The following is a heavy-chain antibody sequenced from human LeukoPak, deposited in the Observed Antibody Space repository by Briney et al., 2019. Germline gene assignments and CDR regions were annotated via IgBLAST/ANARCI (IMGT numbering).Heavy chain of an antibody. CDR3: ARDKNDCSGGSCYSDYYYYMDV. Sequence: SQTLSLTCAISGDSVSSNSAAWNWIRQSPSRGLELLGRTYYKSKWYNDYAVSVKSRITINPDTSKNQFSLQLNSVTPEDTAVYYCARDKNDCSGGSCYSDYYYYMDVWGKGTTVTVSS. J-gene: IGHJ6*03. CDR1: GDSVSSNSAA. V-gene: IGHV6-1*01. D-gene: IGHD2-15*01. CDR2: TYYKSKWYN.